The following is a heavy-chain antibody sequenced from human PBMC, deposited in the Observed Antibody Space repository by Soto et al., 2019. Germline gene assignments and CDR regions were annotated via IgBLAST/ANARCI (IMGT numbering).Heavy chain of an antibody. CDR3: ARGTKGDYGDY. D-gene: IGHD4-17*01. J-gene: IGHJ4*02. Sequence: TLSLTCTVSGGSISSGDYYWSWIRQPPGKGLEWIGYIYYSGSTYYNPSLKSRVTISVDTSKNQFSLKLSSVTAADTAVYYCARGTKGDYGDYWGQGTLVTVSS. V-gene: IGHV4-30-4*01. CDR2: IYYSGST. CDR1: GGSISSGDYY.